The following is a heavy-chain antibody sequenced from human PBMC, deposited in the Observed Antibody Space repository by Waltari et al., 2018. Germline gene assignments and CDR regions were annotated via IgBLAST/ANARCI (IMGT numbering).Heavy chain of an antibody. Sequence: QITLKESGPTLVKPTQTLTLTCTFSGFSLSTSGVGVGWIRQPPGKALEWLALIYWNDDKRYSPSLKSRLTITKDTSKNQVVLTMTNMDPVDTAIYYCAHLLVGAAWGDYWGQGTLVTVSS. CDR3: AHLLVGAAWGDY. V-gene: IGHV2-5*01. J-gene: IGHJ4*02. CDR2: IYWNDDK. D-gene: IGHD1-26*01. CDR1: GFSLSTSGVG.